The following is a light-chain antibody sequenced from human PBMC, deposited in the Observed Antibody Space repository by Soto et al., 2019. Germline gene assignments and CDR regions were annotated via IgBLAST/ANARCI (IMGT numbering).Light chain of an antibody. Sequence: EIVLTQSPATLSLSPGERATLSCMASQSVSSYLAWYQQKPGQAPRLLIYDASNRATCIPARFSGSGSGTDFTLTISSLDTEDFAVYYCQQRSNWPRTFGGGTKVEIK. J-gene: IGKJ4*01. CDR2: DAS. CDR1: QSVSSY. V-gene: IGKV3-11*01. CDR3: QQRSNWPRT.